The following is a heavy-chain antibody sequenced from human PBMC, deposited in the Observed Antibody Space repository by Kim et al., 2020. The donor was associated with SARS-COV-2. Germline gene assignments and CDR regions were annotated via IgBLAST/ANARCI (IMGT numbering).Heavy chain of an antibody. CDR3: AKDPASTLGRGVIRHPEVDY. Sequence: GGSLRLSCAASGFTFSSYAMSWVRQAPGKGLEWVSAISGSGGSTYYADSVKGRLTISRDNSKNTLYLQMNSLRAENTAVYYCAKDPASTLGRGVIRHPEVDYWGQGTLVTVSS. V-gene: IGHV3-23*01. CDR2: ISGSGGST. D-gene: IGHD3-10*01. J-gene: IGHJ4*02. CDR1: GFTFSSYA.